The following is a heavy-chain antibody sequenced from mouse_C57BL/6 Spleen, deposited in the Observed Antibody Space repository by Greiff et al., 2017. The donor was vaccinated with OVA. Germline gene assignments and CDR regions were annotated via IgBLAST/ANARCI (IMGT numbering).Heavy chain of an antibody. CDR2: INPNNGGT. D-gene: IGHD1-1*01. CDR1: GYTFTDYN. V-gene: IGHV1-18*01. CDR3: ARGGSSYGRGAMDY. Sequence: EVKLMESGPELVKPGASVKIPCKASGYTFTDYNMDWVKQSHGKSLEWIGDINPNNGGTIYNQKFKGKATLTVDKSSSTAYMELRSLTSEDTAVYYCARGGSSYGRGAMDYWGQGTSVTVSS. J-gene: IGHJ4*01.